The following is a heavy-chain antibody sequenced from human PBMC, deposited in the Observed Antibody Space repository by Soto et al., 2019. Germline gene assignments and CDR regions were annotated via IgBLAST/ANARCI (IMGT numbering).Heavy chain of an antibody. CDR2: TYYRSKWYN. CDR1: GDSVSSNSAA. CDR3: AREGGSGSAPPGDYSYNMDV. V-gene: IGHV6-1*01. Sequence: SQTLSLTCAISGDSVSSNSAAWNWIRQSPSRGLEWLGRTYYRSKWYNDYAVSVKSRITINPDTSKNQFSLQLNSVTPEDTAVYYCAREGGSGSAPPGDYSYNMDVWGKGPTVTVPS. D-gene: IGHD5-12*01. J-gene: IGHJ6*03.